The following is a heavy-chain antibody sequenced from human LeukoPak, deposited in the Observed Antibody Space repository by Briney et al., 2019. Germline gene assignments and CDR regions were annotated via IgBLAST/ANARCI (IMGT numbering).Heavy chain of an antibody. CDR1: GFTFSDAW. V-gene: IGHV3-15*01. D-gene: IGHD3-10*01. Sequence: PGGPLRLSCAASGFTFSDAWMSWVRQAPGKGLEWVGRILSKGGGGTADYAAPVKGRFTISRDDSKNTLYLQMNSLRPEDTAVYYCAWIGRSGNHEDYYYYMAVWGKGTTVTISS. CDR3: AWIGRSGNHEDYYYYMAV. J-gene: IGHJ6*03. CDR2: ILSKGGGGTA.